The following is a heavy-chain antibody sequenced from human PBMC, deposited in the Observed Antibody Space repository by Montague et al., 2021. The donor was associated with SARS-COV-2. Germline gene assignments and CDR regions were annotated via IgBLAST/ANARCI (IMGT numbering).Heavy chain of an antibody. CDR1: GFSISSGYY. J-gene: IGHJ4*02. D-gene: IGHD2-15*01. CDR2: RYKNGAT. CDR3: ARSGLGSFDFSYFDS. V-gene: IGHV4-38-2*02. Sequence: SETLSLTCTVSGFSISSGYYWGWIRQPPGKGLEWIGSRYKNGATYYNPSLKRPVTILLDTSKNQFSLSLTSVTAADTAVYYCARSGLGSFDFSYFDSWGQGSLVIVSS.